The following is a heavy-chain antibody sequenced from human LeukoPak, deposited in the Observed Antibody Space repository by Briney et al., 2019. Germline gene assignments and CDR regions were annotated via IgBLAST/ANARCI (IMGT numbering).Heavy chain of an antibody. Sequence: GGSLRLSCAASGFRFSNFWMHWVRQAPGKGLEWVSFTNNDGTTKEYADSVKGRFTISRDNTRNTVGLQMNGLSAEDTAVYYCARGDGGFDYWGQGSLVTVSS. D-gene: IGHD5-24*01. CDR3: ARGDGGFDY. CDR2: TNNDGTTK. CDR1: GFRFSNFW. J-gene: IGHJ4*02. V-gene: IGHV3-74*03.